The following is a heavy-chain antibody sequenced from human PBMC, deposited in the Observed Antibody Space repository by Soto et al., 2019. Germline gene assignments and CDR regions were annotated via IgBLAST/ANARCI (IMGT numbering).Heavy chain of an antibody. CDR2: ISDSGGST. CDR1: GFTFSSYA. Sequence: EVQLLESGGGLVQPGGSLRLSCAASGFTFSSYAMSWVRQAPGKGLEWVSGISDSGGSTYYADSVKGRFTISRDNSTNTLDLKMNSLSAEDTAVYYCAKITAMGDNYYYYGMDVWGQGTTVTVSS. V-gene: IGHV3-23*01. D-gene: IGHD5-18*01. CDR3: AKITAMGDNYYYYGMDV. J-gene: IGHJ6*02.